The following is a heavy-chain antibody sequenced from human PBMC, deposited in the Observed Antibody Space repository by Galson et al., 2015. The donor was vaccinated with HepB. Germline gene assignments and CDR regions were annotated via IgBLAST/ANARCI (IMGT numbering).Heavy chain of an antibody. D-gene: IGHD4-17*01. Sequence: SVKVSCKASGYNFINFYIHWVRQAPGQGLEWMGIIDPTDGTARSAQKFQGRVTMTRDTSASAAYMELSSLRSEDTAVYFCSTSSADYAGKYGMSVWGQGTTVTVSS. J-gene: IGHJ6*02. CDR2: IDPTDGTA. CDR3: STSSADYAGKYGMSV. CDR1: GYNFINFY. V-gene: IGHV1-46*01.